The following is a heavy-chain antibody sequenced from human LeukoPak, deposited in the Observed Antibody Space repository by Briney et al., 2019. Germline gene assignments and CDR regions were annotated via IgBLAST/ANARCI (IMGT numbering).Heavy chain of an antibody. Sequence: GESLKISCKVSGYSFTSYWIGWVRQMPGKGLEWMGIIYPGDSDTRYTPSFQGQVTISADKSIYTAYLQWSSLKASDTAMYYCATVYCTNGVCSPNWFDPWGQGTLVTVSS. D-gene: IGHD2-8*01. J-gene: IGHJ5*02. CDR1: GYSFTSYW. CDR2: IYPGDSDT. V-gene: IGHV5-51*01. CDR3: ATVYCTNGVCSPNWFDP.